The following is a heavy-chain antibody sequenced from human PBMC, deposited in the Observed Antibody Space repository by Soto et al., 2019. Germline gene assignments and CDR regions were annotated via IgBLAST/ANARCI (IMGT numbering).Heavy chain of an antibody. D-gene: IGHD3-9*01. J-gene: IGHJ3*02. CDR1: GYTLTELS. CDR2: FDPEDGET. V-gene: IGHV1-24*01. Sequence: ASVKVSCKVSGYTLTELSMHWVRQAPGKGLERMGGFDPEDGETIYAQKFQGRVTMTEDTSTDTAYMELSSLRSEDTAVYYCATKSNDILSGYWDDAFDIWGKGTMVTVSS. CDR3: ATKSNDILSGYWDDAFDI.